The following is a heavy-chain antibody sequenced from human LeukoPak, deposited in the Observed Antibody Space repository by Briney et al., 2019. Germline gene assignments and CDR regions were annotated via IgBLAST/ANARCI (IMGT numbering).Heavy chain of an antibody. CDR2: ISWNSGSI. D-gene: IGHD3-10*01. J-gene: IGHJ4*02. V-gene: IGHV3-9*01. CDR1: GFTFDDYA. CDR3: AKAREMVWGVIITQPLDY. Sequence: GGSLRLSCAASGFTFDDYAMHWVRQAPGKGLEWVSGISWNSGSIGYADSVKGRFNISRDNAKNSLYMQMNSLRAEDTALYYCAKAREMVWGVIITQPLDYWGKGTLVTVSS.